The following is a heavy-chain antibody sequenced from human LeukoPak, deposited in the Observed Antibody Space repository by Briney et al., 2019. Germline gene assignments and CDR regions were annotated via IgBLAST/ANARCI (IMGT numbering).Heavy chain of an antibody. CDR1: GGSFSGYY. CDR2: INHSGST. V-gene: IGHV4-34*01. J-gene: IGHJ4*02. Sequence: PSETLSLTCAVYGGSFSGYYWSWIRQPPGKGLEWIGEINHSGSTNYNPSLKSRVTKSVDTSKNQFSLRLSSVTAADTAVYYCARGQWRLWLTYWGQGTLVTVSS. D-gene: IGHD5-18*01. CDR3: ARGQWRLWLTY.